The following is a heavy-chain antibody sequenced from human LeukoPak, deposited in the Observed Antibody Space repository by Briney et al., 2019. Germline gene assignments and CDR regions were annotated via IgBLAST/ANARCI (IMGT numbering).Heavy chain of an antibody. J-gene: IGHJ3*02. V-gene: IGHV3-23*01. CDR3: AGLELLSDAFDI. CDR2: ISGSGGST. Sequence: HAGGSLRLSCAASGFTFSSYAMSWVRQAPGKGLEWVSAISGSGGSTYYADSVKGRFTISRDNSKNTLYLQMNSLRAEDTAVYYCAGLELLSDAFDIWGQGTMVTVSS. CDR1: GFTFSSYA. D-gene: IGHD1-7*01.